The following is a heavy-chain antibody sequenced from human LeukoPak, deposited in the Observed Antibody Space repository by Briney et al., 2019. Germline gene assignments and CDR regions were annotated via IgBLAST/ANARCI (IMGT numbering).Heavy chain of an antibody. D-gene: IGHD6-19*01. CDR2: TSSSSSTI. J-gene: IGHJ1*01. Sequence: GGSLRLSCAASGFIFSSYSMSWVRQAPGKGLECVSYTSSSSSTIYYADSVKGRFTVSRDNAKNSLFLQMNSLRDEDTAVYYCARDQGIAVAGTNFQNWSQGTLVTVSS. CDR1: GFIFSSYS. V-gene: IGHV3-48*02. CDR3: ARDQGIAVAGTNFQN.